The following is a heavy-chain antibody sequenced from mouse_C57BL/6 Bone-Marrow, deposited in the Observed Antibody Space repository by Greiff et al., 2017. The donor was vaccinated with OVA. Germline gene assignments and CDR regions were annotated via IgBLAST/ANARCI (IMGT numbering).Heavy chain of an antibody. CDR1: EYDFPSHA. CDR3: ARRDGY. V-gene: IGHV5-2*01. CDR2: IISNGGST. Sequence: EVKLVESGGGLVQPGGSLKLSCESNEYDFPSHAMPWVRKTPGKGLEWVAAIISNGGSTYYPDTMERRFIIARDKTKKTLYLQMSSLRSEDTALYYCARRDGYWGQGTLVTVSA. J-gene: IGHJ3*02.